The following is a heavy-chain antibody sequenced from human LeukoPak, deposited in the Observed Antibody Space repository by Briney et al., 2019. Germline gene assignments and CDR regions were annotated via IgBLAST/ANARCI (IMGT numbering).Heavy chain of an antibody. D-gene: IGHD1-26*01. CDR3: ARDNSVGDNAWWFDP. J-gene: IGHJ5*02. CDR2: ISGYNGNI. CDR1: GYTFTSYG. V-gene: IGHV1-18*01. Sequence: ASVKVSCKAFGYTFTSYGISWVRQAPGQGLEWMGWISGYNGNINYAQKVQGRVTMTRDMSTSTDYMELSSLRSEDTAIYYCARDNSVGDNAWWFDPWGQGTLVTVSS.